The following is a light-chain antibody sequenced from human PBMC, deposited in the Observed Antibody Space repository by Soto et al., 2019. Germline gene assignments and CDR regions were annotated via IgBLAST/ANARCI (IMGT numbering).Light chain of an antibody. V-gene: IGKV1-39*01. CDR3: QHSHSTPRIT. CDR2: AAS. J-gene: IGKJ5*01. CDR1: QSIRSY. Sequence: EIQMTQSPSSLSAVVGDRVTITCRTSQSIRSYLNWYQQKSGKAPKLLISAASNLQSGVPYRFSGSGSGTDFTLTISSLQPEDVATYYCQHSHSTPRITFGQGTRLEIK.